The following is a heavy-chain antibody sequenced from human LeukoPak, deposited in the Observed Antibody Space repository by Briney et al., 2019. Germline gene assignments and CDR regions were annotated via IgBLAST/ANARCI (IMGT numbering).Heavy chain of an antibody. V-gene: IGHV4-30-4*02. CDR1: GGSISSGDYY. CDR2: IYYSGST. Sequence: PSETLSLTCTVSGGSISSGDYYWSWIRQPPGKGLEWIVYIYYSGSTYYNPSLKSRVTISVDTSKNQFSLKLSSVTAADTAVYYCAREGYGSNFYYFDYWGQGTLVTVSS. J-gene: IGHJ4*02. CDR3: AREGYGSNFYYFDY. D-gene: IGHD6-13*01.